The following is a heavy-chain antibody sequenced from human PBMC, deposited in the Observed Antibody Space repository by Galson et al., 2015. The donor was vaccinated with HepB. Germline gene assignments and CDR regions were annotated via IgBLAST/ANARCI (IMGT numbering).Heavy chain of an antibody. CDR1: GFDLSTYG. CDR3: AKDPLGFTMIVGRYSDL. CDR2: ISYDGSKK. D-gene: IGHD3-22*01. Sequence: SLRLSCAASGFDLSTYGMHWVRHTPGKGLEWVAAISYDGSKKYYADSVKGRFTISRDNSKNTLYVQMNSLRAEDTAVYYCAKDPLGFTMIVGRYSDLWGRGTPVSVSS. V-gene: IGHV3-30*18. J-gene: IGHJ2*01.